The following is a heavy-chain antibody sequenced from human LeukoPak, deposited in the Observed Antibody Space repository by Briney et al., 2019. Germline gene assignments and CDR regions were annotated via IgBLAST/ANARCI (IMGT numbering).Heavy chain of an antibody. J-gene: IGHJ4*02. CDR3: ARDSGPYSYGFFFDY. V-gene: IGHV3-21*01. CDR1: GFAFSRYS. Sequence: PGGSLRLSCAASGFAFSRYSMNWVRQAPGKGLEWVSSITGSSSYIYYADSVKGRFTISRDNAKNSLYLQMNSLRAEDTAVYYCARDSGPYSYGFFFDYWGQGTLVTVSS. D-gene: IGHD5-18*01. CDR2: ITGSSSYI.